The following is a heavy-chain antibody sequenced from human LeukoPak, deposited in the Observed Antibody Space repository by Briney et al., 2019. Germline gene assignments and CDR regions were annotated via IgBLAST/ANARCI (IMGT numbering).Heavy chain of an antibody. J-gene: IGHJ4*01. V-gene: IGHV4-34*01. CDR2: INHSGST. CDR1: GGSFSGYY. D-gene: IGHD3-3*01. CDR3: ARGHDLYY. Sequence: SETLSLTCAVYGGSFSGYYWSWIRQPPGKGLVWIGEINHSGSTNYNPSLKSRVTISVDTSKNQFSLKLSSVTAADTAVYYCARGHDLYYLGQGTLVTVSS.